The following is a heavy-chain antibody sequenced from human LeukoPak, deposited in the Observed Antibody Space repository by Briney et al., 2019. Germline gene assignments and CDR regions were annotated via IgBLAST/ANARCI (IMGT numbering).Heavy chain of an antibody. D-gene: IGHD1-20*01. Sequence: ASETLSLTCTVSGGSISPYYWSWIRQPPGKGLEWLGYIYYSGSTNYNPSLKSRVPISVDTSKNQFSLKLRSVTAADPAVNYFARDGITRGAFDIWGQGTMVTVSS. J-gene: IGHJ3*02. CDR2: IYYSGST. V-gene: IGHV4-59*01. CDR3: ARDGITRGAFDI. CDR1: GGSISPYY.